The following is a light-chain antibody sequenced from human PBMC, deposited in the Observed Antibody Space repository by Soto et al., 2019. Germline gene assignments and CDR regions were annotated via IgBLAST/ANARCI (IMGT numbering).Light chain of an antibody. CDR1: QSISSY. Sequence: DIQMTQSPSSLSASVGDRVTITCRASQSISSYLNWYQQKPGKAPKLLIYAASSLQSGVPSRFXXXGXXTXXXXXXXXXQPEDFATYYCQQSYSTLTFGGGTKVEIK. CDR3: QQSYSTLT. CDR2: AAS. V-gene: IGKV1-39*01. J-gene: IGKJ4*01.